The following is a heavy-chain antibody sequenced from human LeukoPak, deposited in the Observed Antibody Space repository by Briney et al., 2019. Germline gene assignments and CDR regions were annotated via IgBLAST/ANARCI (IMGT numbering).Heavy chain of an antibody. CDR3: ARDKRPYDAFDI. V-gene: IGHV3-53*01. D-gene: IGHD6-25*01. CDR2: IYSGGST. Sequence: GGSLRLSCAASGWTFSSYALSWVRQPPGKGLEWVAVIYSGGSTYYADSVKGRFTISRDNSKNTLYLQMNSLRAEDTAVYYCARDKRPYDAFDIWGQGTMVTVSS. J-gene: IGHJ3*02. CDR1: GWTFSSYA.